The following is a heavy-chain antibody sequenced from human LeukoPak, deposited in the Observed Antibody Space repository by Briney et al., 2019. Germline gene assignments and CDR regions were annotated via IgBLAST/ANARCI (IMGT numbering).Heavy chain of an antibody. D-gene: IGHD3-16*01. J-gene: IGHJ3*01. CDR3: ARRRLGDAFDV. CDR1: GGSISGYY. Sequence: SETLSLTCTVSGGSISGYYWSWIRQPPGKGLEWIGYIYYSGYTDYNPSLKSRVTISVDTSKNQFSLKLTSVTAADTAMYYCARRRLGDAFDVWGQGTMVTVSS. CDR2: IYYSGYT. V-gene: IGHV4-59*08.